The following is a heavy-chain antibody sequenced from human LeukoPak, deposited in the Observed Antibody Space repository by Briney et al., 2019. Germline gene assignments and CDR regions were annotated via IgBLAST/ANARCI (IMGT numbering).Heavy chain of an antibody. CDR2: INHSGST. CDR3: ARGRRGGNPGGYYYYYMDV. J-gene: IGHJ6*03. Sequence: PSETLSLTCTVSGGSISSYYWSWIRQPPGKGLEWIGEINHSGSTNYNPSLKSRVTISVDTSKNQFSLKLSSVTAADTAVYYCARGRRGGNPGGYYYYYMDVWGKGTTVTVSS. D-gene: IGHD4-23*01. CDR1: GGSISSYY. V-gene: IGHV4-34*01.